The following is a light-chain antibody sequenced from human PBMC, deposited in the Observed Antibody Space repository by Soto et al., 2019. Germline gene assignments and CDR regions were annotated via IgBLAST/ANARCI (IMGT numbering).Light chain of an antibody. CDR1: NIGSKS. Sequence: SYELTQPPSVSVAAGQTARITCEGHNIGSKSVHWYQHNPGQAPLLLLYDDSDLPSGIPERFSGSSSGNTATLTISRVEAGDEADFYCHVWETASDQGVFGGGTKLTVL. CDR2: DDS. J-gene: IGLJ3*02. V-gene: IGLV3-21*02. CDR3: HVWETASDQGV.